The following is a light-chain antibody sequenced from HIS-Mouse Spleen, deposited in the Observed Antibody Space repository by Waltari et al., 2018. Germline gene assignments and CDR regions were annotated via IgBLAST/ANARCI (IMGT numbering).Light chain of an antibody. CDR3: QQYGSSPWT. CDR2: GAS. CDR1: QSVSSSY. V-gene: IGKV3-20*01. J-gene: IGKJ1*01. Sequence: EIVLTQSPVTLSLSPGERATLPCRASQSVSSSYLAWYQQKPGQAPRLLIYGASSRATGIPDRFSGSGSGTDFTLTINRLEPEDFAVYYCQQYGSSPWTFGQGTKVEIK.